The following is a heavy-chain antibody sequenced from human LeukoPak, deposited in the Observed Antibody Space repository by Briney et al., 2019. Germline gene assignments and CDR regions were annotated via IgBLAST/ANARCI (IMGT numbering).Heavy chain of an antibody. Sequence: SETLSLTGTVSGGSISSYYWSWLRQPPGKGLEWIGRIYTGGRTNYNPSLKRGVTMSVDSSNTQFSLKLSSVTAADTAVYYCARENTGSYREFDYWGKETLVTVSS. CDR3: ARENTGSYREFDY. J-gene: IGHJ4*02. CDR1: GGSISSYY. CDR2: IYTGGRT. D-gene: IGHD1-26*01. V-gene: IGHV4-4*07.